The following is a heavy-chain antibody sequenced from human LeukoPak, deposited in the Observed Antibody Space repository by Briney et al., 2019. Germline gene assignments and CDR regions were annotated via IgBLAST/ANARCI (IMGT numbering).Heavy chain of an antibody. CDR1: GNTFTGHY. CDR2: INPNSGGT. CDR3: ARVLGYSSSWYIEPYYYYMDV. V-gene: IGHV1-2*02. D-gene: IGHD6-13*01. J-gene: IGHJ6*03. Sequence: GASVKVSCKASGNTFTGHYMHWVRQAPGQGLEWMGWINPNSGGTNYAQKFQGRVTMTRDTSISTAYMELSRLRSDDTAVYYCARVLGYSSSWYIEPYYYYMDVWGKGTTVTVSS.